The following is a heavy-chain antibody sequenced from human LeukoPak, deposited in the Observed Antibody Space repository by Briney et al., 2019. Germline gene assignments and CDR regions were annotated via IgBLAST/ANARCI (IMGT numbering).Heavy chain of an antibody. CDR1: GGSISSYY. CDR2: IYYSGST. Sequence: SETLSLTCTVSGGSISSYYWSWIRQPPGKGLEWIGYIYYSGSTNYNPSLKSRVTISVDTSKNQFSLKLSSVTAADTAVYYCARHLPTPFFDYWGQGTLVTVSS. J-gene: IGHJ4*02. CDR3: ARHLPTPFFDY. V-gene: IGHV4-59*08.